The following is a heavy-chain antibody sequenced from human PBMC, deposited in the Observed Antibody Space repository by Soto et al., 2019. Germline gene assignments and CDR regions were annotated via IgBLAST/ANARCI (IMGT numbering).Heavy chain of an antibody. D-gene: IGHD3-22*01. CDR1: GGSISSGDYY. J-gene: IGHJ4*02. CDR2: IYYSGST. V-gene: IGHV4-30-4*01. Sequence: QVQLQESGPGLVKPSQTLSLTCTVSGGSISSGDYYWSWIRQPPGKGLEWIGYIYYSGSTYYNPSLKSRVTISVDTSKNKFYLKLSSVTAADTAVYYCASGSYYYDSSGYYHYWGQRTLVTVSS. CDR3: ASGSYYYDSSGYYHY.